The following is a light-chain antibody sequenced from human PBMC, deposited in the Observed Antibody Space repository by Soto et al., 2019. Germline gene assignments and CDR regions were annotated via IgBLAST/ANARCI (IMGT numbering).Light chain of an antibody. CDR1: SSDVGGYNF. J-gene: IGLJ1*01. Sequence: QSALTQPASVSGSPGQSITISCTGTSSDVGGYNFVSWYQHHPGRAPKLIIYEVTIRPSGVSNRFSGSKSGNTASLTISGLQAEDEADYYCSSYTTSAPYVFGSGTKVTVL. CDR3: SSYTTSAPYV. V-gene: IGLV2-14*01. CDR2: EVT.